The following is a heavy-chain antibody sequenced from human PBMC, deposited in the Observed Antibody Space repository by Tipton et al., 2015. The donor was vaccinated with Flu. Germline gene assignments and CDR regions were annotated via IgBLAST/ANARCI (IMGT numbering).Heavy chain of an antibody. CDR2: ISHGGGT. D-gene: IGHD5-18*01. J-gene: IGHJ4*01. V-gene: IGHV4-38-2*02. CDR1: GYSITSGYY. CDR3: ARGPRGDTAMVSLGY. Sequence: TLSLTCSVSGYSITSGYYWGWFRQPPGKGLEWIGSISHGGGTYTNPSLKGRVVLSADASMSKNEFSLTMTSVTASDTAVYYCARGPRGDTAMVSLGYWGPGILVTVSS.